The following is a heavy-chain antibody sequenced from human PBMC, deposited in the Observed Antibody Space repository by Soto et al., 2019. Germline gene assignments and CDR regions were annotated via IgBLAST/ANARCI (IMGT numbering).Heavy chain of an antibody. CDR1: VFSFNVYT. V-gene: IGHV3-21*01. CDR2: ITSRSDYI. J-gene: IGHJ4*02. CDR3: ASLTGGAF. D-gene: IGHD7-27*01. Sequence: GWSRRLSCVASVFSFNVYTMNWVRQAPGKGLEWVSSITSRSDYIYYTDSVKGRFTISRGNAKNSLYLQMNSLRAEDTAVYSCASLTGGAFWGQGTLVTVSS.